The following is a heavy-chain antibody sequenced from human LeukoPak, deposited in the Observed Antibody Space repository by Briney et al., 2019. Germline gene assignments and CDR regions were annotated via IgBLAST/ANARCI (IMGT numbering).Heavy chain of an antibody. CDR2: INSDGSST. D-gene: IGHD6-19*01. J-gene: IGHJ4*02. Sequence: PGGSLRLSCAASRFTFSSYWMHWVRQAPGKGLVWVSRINSDGSSTSYADSVKGRFTISRDNAKNTLYLQMNSLRAEDTAVYYCARDSAKQWPVRPDWGQGTLVTVSS. CDR3: ARDSAKQWPVRPD. V-gene: IGHV3-74*01. CDR1: RFTFSSYW.